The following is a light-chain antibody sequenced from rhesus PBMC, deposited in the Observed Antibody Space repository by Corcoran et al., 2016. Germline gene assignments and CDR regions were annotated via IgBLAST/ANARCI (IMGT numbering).Light chain of an antibody. J-gene: IGKJ4*01. Sequence: SASVADRVTISCRASRNIYINLAWYQQKPGKAPKLLIYAASSLRTGSPSRFSGSGSGTDFTLTISSLRPEDSATYYCQHYYDKPTFGGGTKVELK. CDR2: AAS. CDR1: RNIYIN. CDR3: QHYYDKPT. V-gene: IGKV1-25*02.